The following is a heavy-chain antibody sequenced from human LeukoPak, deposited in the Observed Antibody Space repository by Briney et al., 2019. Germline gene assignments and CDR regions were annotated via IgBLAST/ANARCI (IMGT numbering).Heavy chain of an antibody. CDR2: ISSSSSTI. D-gene: IGHD5-18*01. Sequence: GGSLRLSCAASGFTFSSYSMNWVRQAPGKGLEWVSYISSSSSTIYYADSVKGRFTISRDNAKNSLYLQMNSLRDEDTAVYYCAREFRIQLDHYYFDYWGQGTLVTVSS. J-gene: IGHJ4*02. V-gene: IGHV3-48*02. CDR3: AREFRIQLDHYYFDY. CDR1: GFTFSSYS.